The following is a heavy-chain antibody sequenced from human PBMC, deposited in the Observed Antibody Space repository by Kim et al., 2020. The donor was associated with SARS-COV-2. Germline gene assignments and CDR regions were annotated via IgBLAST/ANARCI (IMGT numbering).Heavy chain of an antibody. D-gene: IGHD2-21*01. V-gene: IGHV4-59*13. CDR2: IYYSGST. CDR1: GGSISSYY. Sequence: SETLSLTCTVSGGSISSYYWSWIRQPPGKGLEWIGYIYYSGSTNYNPSLKSRVTISVDTSKNQFSLKLSSVTAADTAVYYCAREWDILWGGAFDIWGQGTMVTVSS. CDR3: AREWDILWGGAFDI. J-gene: IGHJ3*02.